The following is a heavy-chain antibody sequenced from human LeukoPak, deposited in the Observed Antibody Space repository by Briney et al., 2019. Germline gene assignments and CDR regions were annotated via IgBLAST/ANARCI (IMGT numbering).Heavy chain of an antibody. D-gene: IGHD6-19*01. Sequence: PGGSLRLSCAPSGFPFSDYVMHWVRQPPGKGLEWVAVIRYDGNNKYYADSVKGRFTISRDNSKNMLYLQMNSLGTEDTAVYYCAKDRWGAVASFDYWGQGTLVTVSS. CDR2: IRYDGNNK. V-gene: IGHV3-30*02. CDR1: GFPFSDYV. CDR3: AKDRWGAVASFDY. J-gene: IGHJ4*02.